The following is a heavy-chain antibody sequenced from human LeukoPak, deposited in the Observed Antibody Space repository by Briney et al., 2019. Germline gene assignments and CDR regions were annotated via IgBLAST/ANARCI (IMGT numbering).Heavy chain of an antibody. J-gene: IGHJ4*02. Sequence: GGSLRLSCAASGFTVSSNYMTWVRQAPGKGLEWVSIIYSGGGTYYADSVKGRSTISRDNSKNTLYLQMNSLRAEDTAVYYCARNEVPGLRDWGQGTLVTVSS. D-gene: IGHD1-1*01. CDR3: ARNEVPGLRD. CDR1: GFTVSSNY. CDR2: IYSGGGT. V-gene: IGHV3-53*01.